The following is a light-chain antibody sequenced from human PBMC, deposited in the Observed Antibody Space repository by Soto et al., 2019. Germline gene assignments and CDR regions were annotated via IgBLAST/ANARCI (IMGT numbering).Light chain of an antibody. CDR3: QQRSDWPWT. CDR1: ESVTNY. Sequence: EIVVTQSPATLYLSSGERGTLACRASESVTNYLAWYQQKPGQAPRLLVYDVSNRATGIPARFSGGGSGTDFTLTISNLEPEDFAVYYCQQRSDWPWTFGQGTKVDIK. V-gene: IGKV3-11*01. J-gene: IGKJ1*01. CDR2: DVS.